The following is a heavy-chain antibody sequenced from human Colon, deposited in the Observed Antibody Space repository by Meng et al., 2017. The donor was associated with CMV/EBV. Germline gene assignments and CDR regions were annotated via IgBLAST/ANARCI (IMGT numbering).Heavy chain of an antibody. J-gene: IGHJ4*02. Sequence: SETLSLTCTVSGASISGGDVYWNWLRQSPGKGLEWIGYIYNTGNTFYTPSLKSRVVISLDTSTNQFSLDLASATAADTAMYYCARDASAGFGDWGRGILVTVSS. CDR2: IYNTGNT. V-gene: IGHV4-30-4*08. CDR3: ARDASAGFGD. CDR1: GASISGGDVY. D-gene: IGHD3-10*01.